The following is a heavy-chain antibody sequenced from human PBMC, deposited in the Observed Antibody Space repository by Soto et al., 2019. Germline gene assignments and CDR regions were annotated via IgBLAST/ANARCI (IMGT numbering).Heavy chain of an antibody. J-gene: IGHJ3*02. V-gene: IGHV1-18*01. CDR1: AYTFTSYG. CDR3: ARAAYDILTGYYNGGAFDI. D-gene: IGHD3-9*01. CDR2: ISAYNGNK. Sequence: QVQLVQSGGEVKKPGASVKVSCKASAYTFTSYGISWVRQAPGQGLEWMGWISAYNGNKNYVQNLQGRVTMTTDTSTSTAYMELRSLRSDDTAVYYCARAAYDILTGYYNGGAFDIWDQGTMVTVSS.